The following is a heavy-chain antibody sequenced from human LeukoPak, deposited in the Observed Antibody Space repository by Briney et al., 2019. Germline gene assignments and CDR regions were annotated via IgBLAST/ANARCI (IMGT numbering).Heavy chain of an antibody. J-gene: IGHJ5*02. CDR3: ARTYSSSDNWFDP. V-gene: IGHV1-18*01. Sequence: ASVKVSCKASGYTFTSYGISWVRQAPGQGLEWMGWISAYNGNTNYAQKLQGRVTMTTDTSTSTAYTELRSLRSDDTAVYYCARTYSSSDNWFDPWGQGTLVTVSS. CDR1: GYTFTSYG. CDR2: ISAYNGNT. D-gene: IGHD6-6*01.